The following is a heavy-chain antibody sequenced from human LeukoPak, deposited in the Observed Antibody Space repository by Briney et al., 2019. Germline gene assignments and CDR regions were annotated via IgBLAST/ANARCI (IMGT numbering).Heavy chain of an antibody. CDR3: ARGGLEGILFN. Sequence: PSETLSLTCTVSGGPISSYYWSWIRQPPGKGLEWIGYIYYSGSTNYNPSLKSRVTISVDTSKNQFSLKLSSVTAADTAVYYCARGGLEGILFNWGQGTLVTVSS. CDR1: GGPISSYY. J-gene: IGHJ4*02. V-gene: IGHV4-59*01. CDR2: IYYSGST. D-gene: IGHD2-21*01.